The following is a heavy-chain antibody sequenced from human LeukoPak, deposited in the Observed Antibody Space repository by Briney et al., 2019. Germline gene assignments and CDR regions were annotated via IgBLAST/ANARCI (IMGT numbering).Heavy chain of an antibody. D-gene: IGHD2/OR15-2a*01. CDR2: INPNSGDT. CDR1: GYTFIGHY. CDR3: AAPNIEPKAVPHDPLSGSIVDYDMDV. J-gene: IGHJ6*02. V-gene: IGHV1-2*02. Sequence: VASVTVSCTASGYTFIGHYMHWVRQAPGQGLEWMAWINPNSGDTNYAQEFEGRVTMTRDTSISTAYMELSSLKSDDTAVYYCAAPNIEPKAVPHDPLSGSIVDYDMDVWGQGTTVTVSS.